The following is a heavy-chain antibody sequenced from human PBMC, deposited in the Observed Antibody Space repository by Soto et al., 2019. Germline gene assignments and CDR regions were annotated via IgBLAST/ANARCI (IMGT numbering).Heavy chain of an antibody. D-gene: IGHD3-22*01. J-gene: IGHJ6*02. CDR3: AGSTIIVVGASGMDV. CDR1: GYTLTELS. V-gene: IGHV1-24*01. Sequence: ASVKVSCKVSGYTLTELSMHWVRQAPGKGLEWMGGFDPEDAEIIYAQKFQGRVTMTEDTSTDTAYMELSSLRSEDTAVYYCAGSTIIVVGASGMDVWGQGTTVTVYS. CDR2: FDPEDAEI.